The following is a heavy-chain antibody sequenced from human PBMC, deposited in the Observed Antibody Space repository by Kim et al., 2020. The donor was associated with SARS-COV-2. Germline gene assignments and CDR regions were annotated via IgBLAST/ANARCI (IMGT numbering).Heavy chain of an antibody. CDR1: GFTVSSNY. CDR3: ARCSGSYGFIDH. V-gene: IGHV3-53*01. D-gene: IGHD3-10*01. Sequence: GGSLRLSCVASGFTVSSNYMSWVRQAPGKGLEWVSLIYSGGSTYYADYVKGRFTISRDNSKNTLYLEMNSLRAEDTAVYYCARCSGSYGFIDHWGQGTLVIVSS. J-gene: IGHJ4*02. CDR2: IYSGGST.